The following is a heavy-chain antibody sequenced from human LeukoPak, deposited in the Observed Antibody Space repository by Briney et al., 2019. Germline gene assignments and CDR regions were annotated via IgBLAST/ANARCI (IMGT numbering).Heavy chain of an antibody. D-gene: IGHD6-19*01. V-gene: IGHV5-51*01. J-gene: IGHJ4*02. CDR2: IYPGDSDT. CDR1: GYSFTSYW. Sequence: GESLKISCKGSGYSFTSYWIGWVRQMPGKGLEWMGIIYPGDSDTRYSPSFQGQVTISADKSISTAYLQWSSLKASDTATYYCAMYSSGWYEGVDYWGQGTLVTVSS. CDR3: AMYSSGWYEGVDY.